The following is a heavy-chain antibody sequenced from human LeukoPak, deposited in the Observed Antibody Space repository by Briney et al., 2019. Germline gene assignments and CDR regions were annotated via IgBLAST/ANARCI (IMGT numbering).Heavy chain of an antibody. J-gene: IGHJ4*02. D-gene: IGHD3-9*01. CDR2: IYISGST. V-gene: IGHV4-4*07. CDR3: ARGSPHYDILTGYSNFDY. CDR1: GGSISSYY. Sequence: PSETLSLTCTVSGGSISSYYWSWLRQPAGKGLEWFGRIYISGSTNYNTSLKSRVTMSVDTSKNQFSLKLSSVTAADTAVYYCARGSPHYDILTGYSNFDYWGQGTLVTVSS.